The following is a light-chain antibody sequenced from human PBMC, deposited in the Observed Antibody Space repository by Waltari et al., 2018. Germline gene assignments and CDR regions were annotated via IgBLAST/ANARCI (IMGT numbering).Light chain of an antibody. CDR2: DAS. V-gene: IGKV1-33*01. J-gene: IGKJ4*01. Sequence: DIQTTQSPSSLSASVGYRLTITCQASQDIINYLNWYQQKPGQAPKLLIYDASNLETGVPSRFSGSGSGTDFTFTISSLQPEDIATYYCQQYDNLLPTFGGGTKVEIK. CDR1: QDIINY. CDR3: QQYDNLLPT.